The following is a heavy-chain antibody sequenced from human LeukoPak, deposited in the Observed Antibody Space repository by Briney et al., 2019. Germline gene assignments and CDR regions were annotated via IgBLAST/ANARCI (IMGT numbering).Heavy chain of an antibody. CDR2: IIHLFGTS. Sequence: GASVKVSCKASGCTFSSYAISWVRPAPGQGLEWMGGIIHLFGTSNYAQKFQGRVLITADEATSTAYRELSSLRSEDTAVYYGARDRPRYCSSTGRYILHYYYYGMDVWGQGTTVTVSS. CDR3: ARDRPRYCSSTGRYILHYYYYGMDV. V-gene: IGHV1-69*13. D-gene: IGHD2-2*02. CDR1: GCTFSSYA. J-gene: IGHJ6*02.